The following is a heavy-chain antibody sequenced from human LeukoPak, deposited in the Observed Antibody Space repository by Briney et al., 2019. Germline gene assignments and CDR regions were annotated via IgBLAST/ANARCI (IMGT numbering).Heavy chain of an antibody. CDR2: IYYSGST. Sequence: SETLSLTCTVSAGSVSSGRYYWCWLRQSPGKGLEWLGYIYYSGSTNYSPSLKSRVTISVDTSKNQFSLKLSSVTAADTAVYYCARDLFVGYYYYGMDVWGQGTTVTVSS. V-gene: IGHV4-61*01. CDR1: AGSVSSGRYY. J-gene: IGHJ6*02. CDR3: ARDLFVGYYYYGMDV.